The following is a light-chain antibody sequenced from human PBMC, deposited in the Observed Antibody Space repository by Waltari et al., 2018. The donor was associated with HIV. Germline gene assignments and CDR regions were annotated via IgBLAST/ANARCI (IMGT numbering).Light chain of an antibody. J-gene: IGLJ3*02. Sequence: QLVLTQSPSASAFLGASVKITCTLNGGPSSYAIARHQHQPEKGPRYLMKLKSDGSHNREDEIPDRFSASNSGADHHLPISSLQSEDEGYYYCQTWDTGPVFGGGTKLTVL. V-gene: IGLV4-69*01. CDR1: GGPSSYA. CDR2: LKSDGSH. CDR3: QTWDTGPV.